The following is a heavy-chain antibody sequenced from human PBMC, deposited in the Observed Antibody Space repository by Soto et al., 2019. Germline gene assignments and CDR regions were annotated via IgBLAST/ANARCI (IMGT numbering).Heavy chain of an antibody. CDR2: ISWNSGSI. J-gene: IGHJ3*02. CDR1: GFTFDDYA. CDR3: ANLGAFDI. D-gene: IGHD7-27*01. V-gene: IGHV3-9*01. Sequence: EVQLVESGGGLVQPGRSLRLSCAASGFTFDDYAMHWVRQAPGKGLEWVSGISWNSGSIGYADSVKGRFTISRDNAKNSLYLQMNSLRAEDTALYYCANLGAFDIWGQGTMVTVSS.